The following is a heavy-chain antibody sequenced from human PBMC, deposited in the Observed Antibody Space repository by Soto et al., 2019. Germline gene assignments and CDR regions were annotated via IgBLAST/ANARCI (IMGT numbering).Heavy chain of an antibody. D-gene: IGHD4-17*01. CDR3: ARRGTVTTYGYFDY. CDR2: IYYSGST. CDR1: GGSSSSSSYY. J-gene: IGHJ4*02. V-gene: IGHV4-39*01. Sequence: QLQLQESGPGLVKPSETLSLTCTVSGGSSSSSSYYWGWIRQPPGKGLEWIGSIYYSGSTYYNPSLWSRVTISVDTSKNQFSLKLSSVTAADTAVYYCARRGTVTTYGYFDYWGQGTLVTVSS.